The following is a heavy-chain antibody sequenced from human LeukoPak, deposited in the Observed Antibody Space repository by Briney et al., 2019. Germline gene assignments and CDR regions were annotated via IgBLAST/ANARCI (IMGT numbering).Heavy chain of an antibody. V-gene: IGHV3-15*01. CDR1: GFTFSNAW. D-gene: IGHD4-11*01. J-gene: IGHJ4*02. CDR2: IKTKAEGGTA. CDR3: TSYVLTVTPDF. Sequence: PGGSLRLSCAASGFTFSNAWMSWDRQVPGKGLEWVGRIKTKAEGGTADYAAPVKGRFTVSRDDSDNTLYLQMNSLKTEDTAMYYCTSYVLTVTPDFWGQGTLVTVSS.